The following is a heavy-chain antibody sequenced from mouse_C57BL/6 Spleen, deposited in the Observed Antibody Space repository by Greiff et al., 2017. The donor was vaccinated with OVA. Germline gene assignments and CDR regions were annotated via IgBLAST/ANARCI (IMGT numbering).Heavy chain of an antibody. D-gene: IGHD2-5*01. Sequence: EVKVVESGGGLVQPGGSLKLSCAASGFTFSDYYMYWVRQTPEKRLEWVAYISNGGGSTYYPDTVKGRFTISRDNAKNTLYLQMSSLKSEDTAMYYCARQSNYDAMDYWGQGTSVTVSS. V-gene: IGHV5-12*01. CDR1: GFTFSDYY. CDR2: ISNGGGST. CDR3: ARQSNYDAMDY. J-gene: IGHJ4*01.